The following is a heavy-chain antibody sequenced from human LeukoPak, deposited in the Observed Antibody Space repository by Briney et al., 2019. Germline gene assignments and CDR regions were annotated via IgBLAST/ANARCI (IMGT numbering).Heavy chain of an antibody. CDR2: IYYSGST. CDR3: VRDDYDSIGYRLNFAY. V-gene: IGHV4-59*01. D-gene: IGHD3-22*01. Sequence: PSETLSLTCTVSGGSISSYYWSWIRQPPGKGLEGIGYIYYSGSTNYNPSLKSRVTISVDTSKNQFSLKLSSVTAAVTAVYYCVRDDYDSIGYRLNFAYWGQGTLVTVSS. CDR1: GGSISSYY. J-gene: IGHJ4*02.